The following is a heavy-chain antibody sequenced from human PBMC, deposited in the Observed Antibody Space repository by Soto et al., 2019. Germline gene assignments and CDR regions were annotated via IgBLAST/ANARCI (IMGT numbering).Heavy chain of an antibody. V-gene: IGHV1-69*12. CDR2: IIPVFGTA. CDR1: GGTLSNYG. J-gene: IGHJ6*02. D-gene: IGHD4-17*01. Sequence: QVQLVQSGAEVKKPGSSVKVSCKASGGTLSNYGISWVRQAPGQGLEWMGGIIPVFGTANYAQKFQGRVTITAXEXTXTVXMDVSSLRSDDTAVYYCARGDATKIVVTTYYGMDVWGQGTTVTVSS. CDR3: ARGDATKIVVTTYYGMDV.